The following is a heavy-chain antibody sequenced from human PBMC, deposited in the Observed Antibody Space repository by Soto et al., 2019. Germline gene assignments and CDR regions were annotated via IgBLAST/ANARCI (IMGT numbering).Heavy chain of an antibody. Sequence: QVQLVQSGAEVKKPGSSVKVSCKASGGTFSSYAISWVRQAPGQGLEWMGGIIPMFGTTKYAQTFQGRLTITADESTSTAYMELSSLRSGDTAVYYCARGVVVVPTSQLGWFDPWGQGTLVTVSS. D-gene: IGHD2-15*01. CDR2: IIPMFGTT. V-gene: IGHV1-69*01. CDR3: ARGVVVVPTSQLGWFDP. CDR1: GGTFSSYA. J-gene: IGHJ5*02.